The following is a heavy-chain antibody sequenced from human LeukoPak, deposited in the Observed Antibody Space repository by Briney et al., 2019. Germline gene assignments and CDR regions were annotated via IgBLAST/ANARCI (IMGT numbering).Heavy chain of an antibody. V-gene: IGHV3-30*18. CDR2: ISYDGSNK. CDR1: GFTFSSYG. J-gene: IGHJ4*02. CDR3: AKEGSGLRRVDY. Sequence: GGSLRLSCAASGFTFSSYGMHWVRQAPGKGLEWVAVISYDGSNKYYADSVKGRFTISRDNSKNTLYLQMNSLRAGDTAVYYCAKEGSGLRRVDYWGQGTLVTVSS. D-gene: IGHD6-19*01.